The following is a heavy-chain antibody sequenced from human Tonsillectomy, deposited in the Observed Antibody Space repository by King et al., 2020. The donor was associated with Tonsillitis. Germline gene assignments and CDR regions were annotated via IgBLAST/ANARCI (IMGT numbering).Heavy chain of an antibody. CDR1: GFTFDDYA. Sequence: VQLVESGGGLVQPGRSLRLSCAASGFTFDDYAMHWVRQVPGKGLEWVSGISWNSGIIGYADSVKGRFTISRDNAKNSLYLQMNSLRTEDTALYYCAKGPRELEGDLAAFAIWGQGTMVSVSS. CDR3: AKGPRELEGDLAAFAI. J-gene: IGHJ3*02. V-gene: IGHV3-9*01. D-gene: IGHD2-21*02. CDR2: ISWNSGII.